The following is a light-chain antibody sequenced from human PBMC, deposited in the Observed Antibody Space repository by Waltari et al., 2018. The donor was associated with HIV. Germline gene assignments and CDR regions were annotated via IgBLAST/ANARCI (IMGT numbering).Light chain of an antibody. CDR2: AAS. CDR3: QQYYSTPPCT. J-gene: IGKJ2*02. V-gene: IGKV1-NL1*01. Sequence: DIPMTQSPSSLSASIGDRVVLTCRASQDISNSVAWYQPKPGKAPQLLLYAASRLESGVPSRFSGSGSGTDYTLTISSLQPEDFATYYCQQYYSTPPCTFGQGTKLEIK. CDR1: QDISNS.